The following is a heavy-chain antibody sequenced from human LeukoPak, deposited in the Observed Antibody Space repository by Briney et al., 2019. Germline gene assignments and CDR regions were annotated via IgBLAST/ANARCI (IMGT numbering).Heavy chain of an antibody. V-gene: IGHV5-51*01. CDR3: ARWGHGMTTVVTPDY. CDR1: GYSFTSYW. CDR2: IYPGDSDT. Sequence: PGESLKISCKGSGYSFTSYWIGWVRQMPGKGLEWMGIIYPGDSDTRYSPSFQGQVTISADKSISTAYLQWSSLKASDTAMYYCARWGHGMTTVVTPDYWGQGTLVTVSS. J-gene: IGHJ4*01. D-gene: IGHD4-23*01.